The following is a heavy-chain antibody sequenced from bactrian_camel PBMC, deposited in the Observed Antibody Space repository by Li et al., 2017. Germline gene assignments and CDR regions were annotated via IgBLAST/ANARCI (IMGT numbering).Heavy chain of an antibody. CDR3: AASSRGYFTYAPTTEAGFRY. J-gene: IGHJ6*01. CDR1: GYTVSSGC. CDR2: IVTGGGNT. V-gene: IGHV3S40*01. D-gene: IGHD7*01. Sequence: VQLVESGGESVQAGGSLRLSRAASGYTVSSGCMGWFRQAPGKEREGVAAIVTGGGNTYYAGSVDGRFTISQDNAKNTVYLQMNSLKPEDTGMYYCAASSRGYFTYAPTTEAGFRYWGHGTQVTVS.